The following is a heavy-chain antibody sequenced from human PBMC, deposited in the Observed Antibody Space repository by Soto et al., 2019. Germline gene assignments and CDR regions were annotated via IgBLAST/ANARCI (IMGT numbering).Heavy chain of an antibody. CDR3: ARDRGTVQLERSTDY. Sequence: ASVKVSCKASGYTFTNCAMHWVRQAPGQRLEWMGWINGGNGNTKYSQKFQGRVTITRDTSTSTAYMELSSLRSEDTAVYYCARDRGTVQLERSTDYWGQGTLVTVSS. CDR1: GYTFTNCA. J-gene: IGHJ4*02. D-gene: IGHD1-1*01. CDR2: INGGNGNT. V-gene: IGHV1-3*01.